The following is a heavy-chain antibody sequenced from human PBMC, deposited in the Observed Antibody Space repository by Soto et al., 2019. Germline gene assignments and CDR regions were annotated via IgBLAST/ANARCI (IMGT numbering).Heavy chain of an antibody. J-gene: IGHJ3*02. D-gene: IGHD3-22*01. CDR1: GFTFSSYG. Sequence: GGSLRLSCAASGFTFSSYGMHWVRQAPGKGLEWVAVISYDGSNKYYADSVKGRFTISRDNSENSLYLQMNSLGAEDTALYYCVRDQLYDYDIFGRPLNGFDIWGQRTMVTVSS. V-gene: IGHV3-30*03. CDR2: ISYDGSNK. CDR3: VRDQLYDYDIFGRPLNGFDI.